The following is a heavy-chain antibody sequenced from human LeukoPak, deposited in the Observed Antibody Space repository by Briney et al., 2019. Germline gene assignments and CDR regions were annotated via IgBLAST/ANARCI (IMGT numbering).Heavy chain of an antibody. CDR3: ALEGFWSGSYAFDI. CDR1: GFIFSNYW. J-gene: IGHJ3*02. D-gene: IGHD3-3*01. CDR2: IKQDGSDK. Sequence: PGGSLRLSCAAPGFIFSNYWMSWVRQAPGKGLEWVANIKQDGSDKYYVDSVKGRFTISRDNAKNSLYLQMNSLRAEDTAVYYCALEGFWSGSYAFDIWGQGTMVTVSS. V-gene: IGHV3-7*01.